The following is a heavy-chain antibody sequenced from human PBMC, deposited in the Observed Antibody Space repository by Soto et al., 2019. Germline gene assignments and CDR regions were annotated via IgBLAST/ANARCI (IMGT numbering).Heavy chain of an antibody. CDR1: GGSISRYY. CDR2: LYNSGST. V-gene: IGHV4-59*12. CDR3: ARAPLN. J-gene: IGHJ4*02. Sequence: SETLSLTCTVSGGSISRYYWSWIRQSPGKGLEWIGYLYNSGSTVYNPSLKSRVTISVDTSKNQFSLNLSSVTAADTAVYYCARAPLNWGQGTLVTVSS.